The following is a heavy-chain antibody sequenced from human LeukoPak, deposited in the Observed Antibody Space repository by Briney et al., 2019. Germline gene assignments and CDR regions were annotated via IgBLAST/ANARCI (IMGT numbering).Heavy chain of an antibody. V-gene: IGHV4-4*07. CDR1: GGSISSYY. J-gene: IGHJ6*03. CDR2: IYTSGST. Sequence: SETLSLTCTVSGGSISSYYWSWIRQPAGKGLEWIGRIYTSGSTNYNPSLKSRVTISVDTSKNQFSLKLSSVTAADTAVYYCARGPNPTSADIVVVPAAPYYYYYYMDVWGKGTTVTVSS. D-gene: IGHD2-2*01. CDR3: ARGPNPTSADIVVVPAAPYYYYYYMDV.